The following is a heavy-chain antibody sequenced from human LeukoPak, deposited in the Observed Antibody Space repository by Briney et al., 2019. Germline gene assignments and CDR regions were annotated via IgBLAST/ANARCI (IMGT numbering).Heavy chain of an antibody. Sequence: ASVKVSCKASGYTFTSYYMHWVRQAPGQGLEWMGWINPNSGGTNYAQKFQGRVTMTRDTSISTAFMELSSLRSDDTAVYYCARVIVAAAGAHHDCWGQGTLVTVSS. CDR1: GYTFTSYY. D-gene: IGHD6-13*01. CDR2: INPNSGGT. J-gene: IGHJ4*02. CDR3: ARVIVAAAGAHHDC. V-gene: IGHV1-2*02.